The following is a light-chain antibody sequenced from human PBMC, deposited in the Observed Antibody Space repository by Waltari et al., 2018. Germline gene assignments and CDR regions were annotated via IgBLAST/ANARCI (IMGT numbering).Light chain of an antibody. Sequence: QSALTQPASVSGSPGQSITISCTGTSSDVGGYNYVSWYQQHTGKAPKLMIYEVSNRPSGVPHRFSGSESGNTASLTISGLQAEDEADYYCSSYTSSSFWVFGGGTKLTVL. V-gene: IGLV2-14*01. CDR1: SSDVGGYNY. CDR3: SSYTSSSFWV. CDR2: EVS. J-gene: IGLJ3*02.